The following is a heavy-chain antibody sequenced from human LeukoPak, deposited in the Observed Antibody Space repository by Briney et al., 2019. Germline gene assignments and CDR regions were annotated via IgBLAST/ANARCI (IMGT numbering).Heavy chain of an antibody. CDR1: GITFSDYG. V-gene: IGHV3-30*18. Sequence: GGSLRLSCAASGITFSDYGMHWVRQAPGRGLEWVAVITFDGHNKFYSDSAKGRFTVSRDNSKNTLYLQMNSLRAEDTAVYYCAKVWSPSGWFWGYFDYWGQGTLVTVSS. CDR2: ITFDGHNK. J-gene: IGHJ4*02. CDR3: AKVWSPSGWFWGYFDY. D-gene: IGHD6-19*01.